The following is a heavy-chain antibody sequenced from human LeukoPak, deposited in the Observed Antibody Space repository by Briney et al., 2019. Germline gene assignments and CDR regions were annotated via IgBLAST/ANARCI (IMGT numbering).Heavy chain of an antibody. V-gene: IGHV3-48*01. Sequence: QPGRSLRLSCAASGFTFSSYGMHWVRQAPGKGLEWVSYISSSSSTIYYADSVKGRFTISRDNAKNSLYLQMNSLRAEDTAVYYCARGRFSVVGSYFFENWFDPWGQGTLVTVSS. CDR1: GFTFSSYG. CDR2: ISSSSSTI. CDR3: ARGRFSVVGSYFFENWFDP. D-gene: IGHD1-26*01. J-gene: IGHJ5*02.